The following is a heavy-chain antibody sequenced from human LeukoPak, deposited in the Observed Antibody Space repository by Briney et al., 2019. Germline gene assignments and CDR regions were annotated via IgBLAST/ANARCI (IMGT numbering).Heavy chain of an antibody. V-gene: IGHV3-30*19. Sequence: PGGSLRLSCAASGFTFSSYGMHWVRQAPGKGLEWVAVISYDGSNKYYADSVKGRFTISRDNSKNTLYLQMNSLRAEDTAVYYCARNSAPPDYWGQGTLVTVSS. CDR3: ARNSAPPDY. J-gene: IGHJ4*02. CDR2: ISYDGSNK. D-gene: IGHD2-21*01. CDR1: GFTFSSYG.